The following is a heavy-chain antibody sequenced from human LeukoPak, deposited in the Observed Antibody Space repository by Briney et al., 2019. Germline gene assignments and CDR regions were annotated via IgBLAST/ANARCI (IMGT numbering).Heavy chain of an antibody. Sequence: GGSLRLSCAASGFTFSDYSMNWVRQPPGKGLEWVSSISSGSSYISYADSVKGRFTISRDNSKNTLYLQMNSLRAEDTAVYYCAKDRDYYYYYGMDVWGQGTTVTVSS. CDR2: ISSGSSYI. CDR3: AKDRDYYYYYGMDV. V-gene: IGHV3-21*06. D-gene: IGHD3-10*01. J-gene: IGHJ6*02. CDR1: GFTFSDYS.